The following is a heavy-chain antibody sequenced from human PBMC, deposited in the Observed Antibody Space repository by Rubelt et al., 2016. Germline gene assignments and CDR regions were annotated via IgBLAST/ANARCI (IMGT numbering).Heavy chain of an antibody. Sequence: SSYAMHWVRQAPGKGLQWLAVISYDGSNKYYADSVTGRFTISTDNSKNTLYLQMNSLRAEDTAVYYCARGAAVAGHFDYWGQGTLVTVSS. V-gene: IGHV3-30*04. J-gene: IGHJ4*02. CDR3: ARGAAVAGHFDY. CDR2: ISYDGSNK. D-gene: IGHD6-19*01. CDR1: SSYA.